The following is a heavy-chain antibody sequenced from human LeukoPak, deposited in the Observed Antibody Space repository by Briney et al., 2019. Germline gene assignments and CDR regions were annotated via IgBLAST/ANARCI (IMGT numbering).Heavy chain of an antibody. CDR1: GGSISSSNW. V-gene: IGHV4-4*02. D-gene: IGHD1-7*01. Sequence: SGTLSLTCAVSGGSISSSNWWSWVRQPPGKGLEWIGEIYHSGSTNYNPSLKSRVTISVDKSKNQFSLKLSSVTAADTAVYYCASSLGITGTTSALDAFDIWGQGTMVTVSS. CDR2: IYHSGST. J-gene: IGHJ3*02. CDR3: ASSLGITGTTSALDAFDI.